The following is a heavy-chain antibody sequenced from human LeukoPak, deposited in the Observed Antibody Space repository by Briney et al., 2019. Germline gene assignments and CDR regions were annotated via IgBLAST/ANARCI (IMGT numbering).Heavy chain of an antibody. J-gene: IGHJ2*01. V-gene: IGHV1-18*01. Sequence: ASVKVSCKASGYTFTHHGIAWVRQAPGQGLEWMGWISCFNGDTLYAQKFQGRVTMTTEKSTNTAYMEVRSLRSDDTAMYYCARDPSNTSGRYQYFDAWGRGTLVSVSS. CDR3: ARDPSNTSGRYQYFDA. CDR1: GYTFTHHG. CDR2: ISCFNGDT. D-gene: IGHD6-19*01.